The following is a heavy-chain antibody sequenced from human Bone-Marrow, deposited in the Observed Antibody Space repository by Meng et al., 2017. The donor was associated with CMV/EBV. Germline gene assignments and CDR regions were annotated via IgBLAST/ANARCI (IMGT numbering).Heavy chain of an antibody. D-gene: IGHD4-11*01. CDR1: GFTFSSYA. CDR3: ARQTDYSEAVDF. J-gene: IGHJ4*02. Sequence: GESLKISCAASGFTFSSYAMHWVRQAPGKGLEWVAVISYDGSNKYYADSVKGRFTISRDNAKNSLYLQMSSLGPEDTALYHCARQTDYSEAVDFWGQGTRVTVSS. CDR2: ISYDGSNK. V-gene: IGHV3-30*04.